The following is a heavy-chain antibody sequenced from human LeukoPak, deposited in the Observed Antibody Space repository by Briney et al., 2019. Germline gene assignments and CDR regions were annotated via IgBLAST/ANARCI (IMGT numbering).Heavy chain of an antibody. J-gene: IGHJ4*02. CDR2: ISYDGSNK. D-gene: IGHD5-24*01. Sequence: PGRSLRLSCAASGFTFSSYAMHWVRQAPGKGLEWVAVISYDGSNKYYADSVKGRFTISRDNSKNTLYLQMNSLRTEDTAVYYCARRSRDGWYCDYWGQGTLVTVSS. CDR3: ARRSRDGWYCDY. V-gene: IGHV3-30*04. CDR1: GFTFSSYA.